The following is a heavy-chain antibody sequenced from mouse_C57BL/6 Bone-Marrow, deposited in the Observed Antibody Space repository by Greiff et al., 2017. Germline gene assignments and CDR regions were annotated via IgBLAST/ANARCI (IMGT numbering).Heavy chain of an antibody. CDR3: TRNYSNYVDWYFDV. CDR2: IRNKANNHAT. Sequence: EVQGVESGGGLVQPGGSMKLSCAASGFTFSDAWMDWVRQSPEKGLEWVAEIRNKANNHATYYAESVKGRFTISRDDSKSSVYLQMNSLRAEDTGIYYCTRNYSNYVDWYFDVWGTGTTVTVSS. CDR1: GFTFSDAW. J-gene: IGHJ1*03. D-gene: IGHD2-5*01. V-gene: IGHV6-6*01.